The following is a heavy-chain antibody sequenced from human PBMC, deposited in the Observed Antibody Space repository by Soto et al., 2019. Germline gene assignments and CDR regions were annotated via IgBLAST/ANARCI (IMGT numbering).Heavy chain of an antibody. J-gene: IGHJ4*02. D-gene: IGHD3-16*01. V-gene: IGHV3-74*01. Sequence: EVQLVESGGGLVQPGGSLRLSCEVSGFIFSSYWMHWVRQVPGKGLVWVSRTNEDGSITNYADSVRGRFTISRDNAKNTLYLEMNSLRGEDTAVYYCTRDIGGRGGYWGQGTLVTVSS. CDR1: GFIFSSYW. CDR2: TNEDGSIT. CDR3: TRDIGGRGGY.